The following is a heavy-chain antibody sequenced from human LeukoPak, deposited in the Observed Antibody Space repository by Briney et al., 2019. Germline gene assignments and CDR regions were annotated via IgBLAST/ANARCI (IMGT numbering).Heavy chain of an antibody. D-gene: IGHD1-26*01. CDR3: ATTTIRLGY. J-gene: IGHJ4*02. Sequence: SETLSLTCTVSGGSISSSSHYWGWIRQPPGKGPEWIGSMYYRGSTYHNPSLKSRVTISVDTSKNQFSLKLSSVTAADTAVYYCATTTIRLGYWGQGTLVTVSS. CDR2: MYYRGST. CDR1: GGSISSSSHY. V-gene: IGHV4-39*07.